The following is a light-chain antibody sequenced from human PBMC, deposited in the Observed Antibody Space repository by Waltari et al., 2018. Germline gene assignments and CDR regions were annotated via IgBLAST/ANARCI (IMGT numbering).Light chain of an antibody. V-gene: IGKV3-15*01. CDR2: GAS. CDR3: QQYNNWPRT. CDR1: QSVFTT. J-gene: IGKJ1*01. Sequence: ETVLTQSPATLSLSPGETATLSCRASQSVFTTLAWYQQKPGQAPRPLIYGASSRATGIPDRFSGSGSGTDFTLTISGLEPEDFAVYYCQQYNNWPRTFGQGTKVEIK.